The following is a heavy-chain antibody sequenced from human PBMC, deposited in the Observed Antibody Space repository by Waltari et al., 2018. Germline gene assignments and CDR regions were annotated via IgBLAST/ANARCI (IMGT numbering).Heavy chain of an antibody. CDR1: GFTFNTHH. V-gene: IGHV3-23*01. CDR3: ARVPRGYWFFDL. CDR2: STIGGDTK. J-gene: IGHJ2*01. D-gene: IGHD3-10*01. Sequence: EVQLLESGGGLVQPGGSLRLSCVASGFTFNTHHLTWVRQAPGRGPEWVASSTIGGDTKTYADSVKGRFAIARDNSKGSLFLKMNSLRGDDTAIYYCARVPRGYWFFDLWGRGTPVTVSS.